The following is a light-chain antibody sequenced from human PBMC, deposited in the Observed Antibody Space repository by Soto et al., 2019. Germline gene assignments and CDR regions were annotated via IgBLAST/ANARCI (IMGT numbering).Light chain of an antibody. CDR2: DVS. Sequence: QSALTQPASVSGSPGQSITISCTGTSSDVGGYNYVSWYQQHPGKAPKLMIYDVSNRPSGVSNRFSGSKSGNTASLTVSGLQPEDEADYYCTSYAGSDNPVLFGGGTKLTVL. V-gene: IGLV2-14*01. J-gene: IGLJ2*01. CDR1: SSDVGGYNY. CDR3: TSYAGSDNPVL.